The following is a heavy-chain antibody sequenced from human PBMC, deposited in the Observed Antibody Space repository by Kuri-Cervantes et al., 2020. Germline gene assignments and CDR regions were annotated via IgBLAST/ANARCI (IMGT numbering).Heavy chain of an antibody. CDR3: ARDRKFGAYDALDY. Sequence: GGSLRLSCTASGFTFNIYTMHWVRQGPGKGLEWVAVIWYDGSNKYHADSVKGRFTISRDNSKNTLYLQMNSLTTEDTAMYYCARDRKFGAYDALDYWGQGTLVTVSS. J-gene: IGHJ4*02. CDR2: IWYDGSNK. D-gene: IGHD5-12*01. CDR1: GFTFNIYT. V-gene: IGHV3-30*01.